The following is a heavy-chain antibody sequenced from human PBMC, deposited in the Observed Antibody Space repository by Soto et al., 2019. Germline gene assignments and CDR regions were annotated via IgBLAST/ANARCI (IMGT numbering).Heavy chain of an antibody. CDR2: MSGSGGST. CDR1: GFTFSSYA. V-gene: IGHV3-23*01. D-gene: IGHD6-13*01. Sequence: PGGSLRLSCAASGFTFSSYAMSWVRQAQGRGLEWVSAMSGSGGSTYYADSVKGRFTISRDNSKNTLYLQMNSLRAEDTAVYYCAKYASSSWSLFDYWGQGTVVTVSS. CDR3: AKYASSSWSLFDY. J-gene: IGHJ4*02.